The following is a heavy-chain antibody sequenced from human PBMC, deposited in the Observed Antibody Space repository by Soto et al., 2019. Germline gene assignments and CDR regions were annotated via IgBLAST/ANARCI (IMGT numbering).Heavy chain of an antibody. CDR2: ISYSGST. J-gene: IGHJ5*02. CDR3: ARGDGDDRNWFDP. D-gene: IGHD4-17*01. Sequence: QVQLQESGPGLVKPSETLSLTCTVSGGSISSYYWSWIRQPPGKGLEWIGYISYSGSTNYNPSLKIRVTISVDTSKNQFSRKQSSVTAADTAVYYCARGDGDDRNWFDPWGQGTLVTVSS. CDR1: GGSISSYY. V-gene: IGHV4-59*01.